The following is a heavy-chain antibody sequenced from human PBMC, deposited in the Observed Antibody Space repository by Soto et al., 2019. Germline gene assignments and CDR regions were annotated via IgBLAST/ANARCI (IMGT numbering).Heavy chain of an antibody. V-gene: IGHV3-53*04. Sequence: PGGSLRLSCAASGFTVSSNYMSWVRQAPGKGLEWVSVIYSGGSTYYADSVKGRFTISRHNSKNTLYLQMNSLRAEDTAVYYCAREGRDYYYYYYMDVWGKGTTVTVSS. J-gene: IGHJ6*03. CDR1: GFTVSSNY. D-gene: IGHD3-10*01. CDR2: IYSGGST. CDR3: AREGRDYYYYYYMDV.